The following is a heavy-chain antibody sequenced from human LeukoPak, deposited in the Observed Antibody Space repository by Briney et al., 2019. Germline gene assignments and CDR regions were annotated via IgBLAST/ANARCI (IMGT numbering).Heavy chain of an antibody. J-gene: IGHJ6*03. CDR2: IIPIFGTA. CDR3: PIAAAGPPPYYYYYMDV. Sequence: ASVKVSCKASGGAFSSYAISWVRQAPGQGLEWMGGIIPIFGTASYAQKFQGRVTITTDESTSTAYMELSSLRSEDTSVYYCPIAAAGPPPYYYYYMDVWGKGTTVTVSS. V-gene: IGHV1-69*05. D-gene: IGHD6-13*01. CDR1: GGAFSSYA.